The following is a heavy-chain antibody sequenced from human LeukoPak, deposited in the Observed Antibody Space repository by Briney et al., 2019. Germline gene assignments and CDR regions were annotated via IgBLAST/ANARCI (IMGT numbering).Heavy chain of an antibody. V-gene: IGHV3-21*01. D-gene: IGHD1-1*01. CDR1: GFTFSSYA. J-gene: IGHJ4*02. CDR3: EEVHSGGY. CDR2: ISSSSSCI. Sequence: GGSLRLSCAASGFTFSSYAMNWVRQAPGKGLEWVSSISSSSSCIYYADSVKGRFTISRDNAKNSLCLQMNSLRAEDTAVYYCEEVHSGGYWGQGTLVTVSS.